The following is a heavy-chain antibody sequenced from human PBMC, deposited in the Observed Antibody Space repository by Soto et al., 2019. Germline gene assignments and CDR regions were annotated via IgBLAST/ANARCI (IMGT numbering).Heavy chain of an antibody. CDR2: IYHGGST. CDR1: GYSISSGYY. V-gene: IGHV4-38-2*01. J-gene: IGHJ5*02. D-gene: IGHD3-22*01. Sequence: SETLSLTCAVSGYSISSGYYWGWLRQPPGKGLEWIGGIYHGGSTYYNPSLNSRVTLSIDMTNNHVSLILNSVTAADTAVYYCARVGPWVPYYYDSSPYTFENWFDPWGQGTLVTVSS. CDR3: ARVGPWVPYYYDSSPYTFENWFDP.